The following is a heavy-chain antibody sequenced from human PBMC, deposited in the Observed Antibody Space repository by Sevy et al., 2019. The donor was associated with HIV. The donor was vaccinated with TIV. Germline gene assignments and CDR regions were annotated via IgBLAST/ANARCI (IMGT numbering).Heavy chain of an antibody. J-gene: IGHJ6*03. CDR2: IRSKAYGGTT. CDR3: TRGSVTTNYYYMDV. D-gene: IGHD4-17*01. Sequence: GGSLRLSCTASGFTFGDYAMSWFRQAPGKGLEWVGLIRSKAYGGTTEYAASVKGRFTISRDDSKSIAYLQMNSLKTEDTAVYYCTRGSVTTNYYYMDVWGKGTTVPVSS. V-gene: IGHV3-49*03. CDR1: GFTFGDYA.